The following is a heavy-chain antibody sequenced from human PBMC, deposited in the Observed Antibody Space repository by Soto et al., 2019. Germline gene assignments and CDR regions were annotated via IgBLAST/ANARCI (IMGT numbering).Heavy chain of an antibody. Sequence: ASVKVSCKASGGTFISYTISWVRQAPGQGLEWMGRIIPILGIANYAQKFQGRVTITGDKSTSTAYMELSSLRSEETAGYYCARSGYSGYDYPSIDYWGQGTLVTVSS. CDR1: GGTFISYT. CDR2: IIPILGIA. V-gene: IGHV1-69*02. D-gene: IGHD5-12*01. J-gene: IGHJ4*02. CDR3: ARSGYSGYDYPSIDY.